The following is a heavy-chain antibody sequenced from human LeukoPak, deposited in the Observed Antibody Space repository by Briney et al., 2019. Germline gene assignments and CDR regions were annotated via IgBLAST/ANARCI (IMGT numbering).Heavy chain of an antibody. Sequence: PGGSLRLSCAASGFTFSSYSMNWVRQAPGKGLEWVSVIYSGGSTYYADSVEGRFTISRDNSKNTLYLQMNSLRAEDTAVYYCARQIVATYYYYYGMDVWGQGTTVTVSS. CDR3: ARQIVATYYYYYGMDV. CDR1: GFTFSSYS. CDR2: IYSGGST. J-gene: IGHJ6*02. V-gene: IGHV3-66*04. D-gene: IGHD5-12*01.